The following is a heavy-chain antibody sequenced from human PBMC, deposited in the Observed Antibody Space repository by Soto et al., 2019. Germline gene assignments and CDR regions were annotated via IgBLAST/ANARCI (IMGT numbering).Heavy chain of an antibody. D-gene: IGHD1-26*01. CDR2: ISSSGSTI. J-gene: IGHJ3*02. V-gene: IGHV3-11*01. Sequence: QVQLVESGGGLVKPGGTLRLSCAASGFTFSDYYMSWIRQAPGKGLEWVSYISSSGSTIYYADSVKGRFTISRDNAKNSLSLQRNSLRAEDTTVYYCAREVEGATVGDAFDIWGQGTIVTVSS. CDR3: AREVEGATVGDAFDI. CDR1: GFTFSDYY.